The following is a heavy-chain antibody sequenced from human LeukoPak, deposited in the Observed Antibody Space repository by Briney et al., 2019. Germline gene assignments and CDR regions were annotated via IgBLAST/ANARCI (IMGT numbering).Heavy chain of an antibody. CDR3: AKAVRGAGLDFDY. D-gene: IGHD6-19*01. V-gene: IGHV3-9*01. CDR1: GFTFDDYA. CDR2: ISWNSGSI. Sequence: PGGSLRLSCAASGFTFDDYAMHWVRQAPGKGLEGVSGISWNSGSIGYADSVKGRFTISRDNAKNSLYLQMNSLRAEDTALYYCAKAVRGAGLDFDYWGQGTLVTVSS. J-gene: IGHJ4*02.